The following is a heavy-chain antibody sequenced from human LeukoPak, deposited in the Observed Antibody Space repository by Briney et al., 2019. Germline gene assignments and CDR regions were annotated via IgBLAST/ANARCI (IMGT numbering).Heavy chain of an antibody. CDR1: GFRFSANG. V-gene: IGHV3-23*01. CDR2: ISGSGGST. J-gene: IGHJ4*02. CDR3: AAARDFDY. Sequence: GGSLRLSCGASGFRFSANGMSWVRQAPGKGLEWVSAISGSGGSTYYADSVKGRFTISRDNSKNTLYLQMNSLRAEDTAVYYCAAARDFDYWGQGTLVTVSS. D-gene: IGHD2-15*01.